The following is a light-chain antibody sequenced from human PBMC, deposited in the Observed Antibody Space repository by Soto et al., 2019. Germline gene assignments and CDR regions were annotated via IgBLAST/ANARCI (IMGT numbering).Light chain of an antibody. V-gene: IGKV1-9*01. CDR3: QQTRSYPST. J-gene: IGKJ4*01. CDR1: QGITSY. Sequence: QLTQSPSSLSASVGDSVTITCRASQGITSYLAWYQQKPGKAPNLLIYGAFTLQSGVPSRFSGIGSGTDFTLTINSLQAKVFETYYCQQTRSYPSTFGGGTK. CDR2: GAF.